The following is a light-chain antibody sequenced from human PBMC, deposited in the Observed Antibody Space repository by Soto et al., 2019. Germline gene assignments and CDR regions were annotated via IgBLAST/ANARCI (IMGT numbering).Light chain of an antibody. CDR1: QSVLYSANNKNY. V-gene: IGKV4-1*01. CDR2: WAS. J-gene: IGKJ1*01. CDR3: QQYYSTPRT. Sequence: DIVMTQSPDSLAVSLGERATINCKSSQSVLYSANNKNYLAWYQQKPGQPPKLLIYWASTRESGVPDRFSGSESGTDFTLTISSLQAEAVAVYYCQQYYSTPRTFGQGTKVEIK.